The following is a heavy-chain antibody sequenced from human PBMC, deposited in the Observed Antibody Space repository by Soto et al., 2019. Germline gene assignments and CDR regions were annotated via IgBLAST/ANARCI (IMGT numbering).Heavy chain of an antibody. Sequence: SETLSLTCTVSGDSVTSGNYYWSWIRQPPGKGLEWIGYIYYSGNTNYSPSLKSRVTISLDTSNNQFSLKLSSVTAADTAVYYCATSYDSGFDPWGQGTLVTVSS. CDR2: IYYSGNT. D-gene: IGHD5-12*01. CDR3: ATSYDSGFDP. V-gene: IGHV4-61*01. J-gene: IGHJ5*02. CDR1: GDSVTSGNYY.